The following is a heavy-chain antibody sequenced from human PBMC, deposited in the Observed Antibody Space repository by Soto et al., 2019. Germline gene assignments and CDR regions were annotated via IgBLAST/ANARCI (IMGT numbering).Heavy chain of an antibody. D-gene: IGHD3-9*01. V-gene: IGHV3-33*01. Sequence: LRLSCAASGFTFSSYGMHWVRQAPGKGLEWVAVIWYDGSNKYYADSVKGRFTISRDNSKNTLYLQMNSLRAEDTAVYYCARDQGDILTGYYAYYYGMDVWGQGTTVTVSS. J-gene: IGHJ6*02. CDR2: IWYDGSNK. CDR3: ARDQGDILTGYYAYYYGMDV. CDR1: GFTFSSYG.